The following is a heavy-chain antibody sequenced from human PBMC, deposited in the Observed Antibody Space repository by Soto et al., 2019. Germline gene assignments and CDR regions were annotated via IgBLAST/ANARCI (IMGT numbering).Heavy chain of an antibody. V-gene: IGHV3-15*01. Sequence: GGSLRLSCAASGFTFSNAWMTWVRQAPGKGLEWVGRIKSKTDGGTTDYAAPVKGRFTISRDDSQNTLYLQMSSLKTEDTAVYYLTTVARVRGVYYFFYWGQGTLVTVSS. CDR1: GFTFSNAW. J-gene: IGHJ4*02. CDR3: TTVARVRGVYYFFY. D-gene: IGHD3-10*01. CDR2: IKSKTDGGTT.